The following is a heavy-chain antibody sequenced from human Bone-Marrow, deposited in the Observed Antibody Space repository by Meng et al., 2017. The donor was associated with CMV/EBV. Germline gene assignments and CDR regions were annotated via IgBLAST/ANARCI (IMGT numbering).Heavy chain of an antibody. CDR3: ARGGHSKVYYYGMDV. CDR1: GYTFTSYD. D-gene: IGHD4-11*01. CDR2: MNPNSGNT. Sequence: ASVKVSCKASGYTFTSYDINWVRQATGQGLEWMGWMNPNSGNTGYAQKFQGRVTITRNTSISTAYMELSSLRSEDTAVYYCARGGHSKVYYYGMDVWGQGTTVNVSS. J-gene: IGHJ6*02. V-gene: IGHV1-8*03.